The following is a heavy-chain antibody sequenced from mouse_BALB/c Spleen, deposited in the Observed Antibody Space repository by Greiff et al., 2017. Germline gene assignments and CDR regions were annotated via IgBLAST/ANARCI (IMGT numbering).Heavy chain of an antibody. CDR2: IYPYNGGT. CDR3: ARRGGNSY. Sequence: EVQLQQSGPELVKPGASVKISCKASGYTFTDYNMHWVKQSHGKSLEWIGYIYPYNGGTGYNQKFKSKATLTVDNSSSTAYMELRSLTSEDSAVYYCARRGGNSYWGQGTLVTVSA. J-gene: IGHJ3*01. D-gene: IGHD2-1*01. V-gene: IGHV1S29*02. CDR1: GYTFTDYN.